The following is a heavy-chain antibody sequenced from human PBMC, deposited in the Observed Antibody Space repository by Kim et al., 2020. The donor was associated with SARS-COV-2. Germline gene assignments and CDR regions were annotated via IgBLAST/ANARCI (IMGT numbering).Heavy chain of an antibody. D-gene: IGHD3-10*01. Sequence: YAQKFQGRVTITADESTSTAYMELSSLRSEDTAVYYCARREFGELLPFDYWGQGTLVTVS. J-gene: IGHJ4*02. CDR3: ARREFGELLPFDY. V-gene: IGHV1-69*01.